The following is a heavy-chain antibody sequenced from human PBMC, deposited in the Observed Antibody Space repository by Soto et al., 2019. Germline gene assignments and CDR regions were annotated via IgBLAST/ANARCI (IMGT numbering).Heavy chain of an antibody. CDR3: ARDSQPEDTGGRAWYYGMDV. J-gene: IGHJ6*02. D-gene: IGHD1-26*01. CDR1: GFTFSRYG. Sequence: QVQMLESGGGVVQPGRSLRLSCAASGFTFSRYGMHWVRQAPGKGLEWVAGIWYDGSSKYYADSVKSRFTISRDNSKNTQYQQMNSLRDEDTAVYYCARDSQPEDTGGRAWYYGMDVWGQGTTVTVSS. V-gene: IGHV3-33*01. CDR2: IWYDGSSK.